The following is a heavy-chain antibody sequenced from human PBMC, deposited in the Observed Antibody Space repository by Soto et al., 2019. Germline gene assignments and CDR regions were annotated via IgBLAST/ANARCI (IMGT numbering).Heavy chain of an antibody. D-gene: IGHD2-15*01. CDR1: GFTFSTYW. CDR2: IGEDGSEK. V-gene: IGHV3-7*03. J-gene: IGHJ6*02. CDR3: ARGSGGHNYYYGMDV. Sequence: GSLRLSCTASGFTFSTYWMSWVRQAPGMGLEWVANIGEDGSEKYYVDSVKGRFTISRDNAKNSLYLQMNSLRADDTAVYYCARGSGGHNYYYGMDVWGQGTTVTVSS.